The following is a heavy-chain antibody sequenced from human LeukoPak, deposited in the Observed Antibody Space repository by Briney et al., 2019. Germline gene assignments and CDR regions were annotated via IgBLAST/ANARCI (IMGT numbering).Heavy chain of an antibody. CDR1: GGSISSYY. V-gene: IGHV4-59*12. CDR2: IYYSGST. Sequence: SETLSLTCTVSGGSISSYYWSWIRQPPGKGLEWIGYIYYSGSTNYNPSLKSRVTISVDTSKNQFSLKLSSVTAADTAVYYCARGRLLYYYGSGSYYGTYFDYWGQGTLVTVSS. J-gene: IGHJ4*02. CDR3: ARGRLLYYYGSGSYYGTYFDY. D-gene: IGHD3-10*01.